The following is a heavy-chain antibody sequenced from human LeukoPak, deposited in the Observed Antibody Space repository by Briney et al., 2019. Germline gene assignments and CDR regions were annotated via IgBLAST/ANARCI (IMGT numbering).Heavy chain of an antibody. CDR1: GFTFSSYA. V-gene: IGHV3-23*01. J-gene: IGHJ4*02. CDR3: AKDCSSTSCYTY. Sequence: GGSLRLSCAASGFTFSSYAMSWVRQAPGKGLEWVSAISGSGGSTYYADSVRGRFTISRDNSKNTLYLQMNSLRAEDTAVYYCAKDCSSTSCYTYWGQGTLVTVSS. CDR2: ISGSGGST. D-gene: IGHD2-2*02.